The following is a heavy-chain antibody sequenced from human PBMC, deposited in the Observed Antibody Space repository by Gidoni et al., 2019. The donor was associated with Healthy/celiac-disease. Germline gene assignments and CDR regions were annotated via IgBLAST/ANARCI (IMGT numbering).Heavy chain of an antibody. CDR2: IFHSGST. CDR3: ASITSVLGFGELRAYYYGMDV. J-gene: IGHJ6*02. D-gene: IGHD3-10*01. V-gene: IGHV4-4*02. CDR1: GGSISSSTW. Sequence: VQMQESGPGLVKPSGTLSLTCAVSGGSISSSTWWRWVRQPPGKGLEWIGEIFHSGSTTYNPSLKSRVTISVDKSKNQFSLKLSSVTAADTAVYYCASITSVLGFGELRAYYYGMDVWGQGTTVTVSS.